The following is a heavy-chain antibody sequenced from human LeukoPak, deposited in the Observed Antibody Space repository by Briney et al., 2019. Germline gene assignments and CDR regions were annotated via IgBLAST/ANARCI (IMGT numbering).Heavy chain of an antibody. J-gene: IGHJ4*02. Sequence: SETLSLTCTVSGGSISSYYWSWIRQPPGKGLEWIGYIYYSGSTNYNPSLKSRVTISVDTSKNQFSLKLSSVTAADTAVYYCARAPGYSSSWHDHWGQGTLVTVPS. CDR1: GGSISSYY. CDR3: ARAPGYSSSWHDH. V-gene: IGHV4-59*01. CDR2: IYYSGST. D-gene: IGHD6-13*01.